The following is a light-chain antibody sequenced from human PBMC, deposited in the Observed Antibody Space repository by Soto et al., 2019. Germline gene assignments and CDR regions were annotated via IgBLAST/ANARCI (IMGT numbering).Light chain of an antibody. V-gene: IGLV2-23*01. J-gene: IGLJ3*02. Sequence: QSALTQPASVSGSPGQSITISCTGTSNDVGSFALVSWYQHHPGKAPKLMIYEGSRRPSGVSYRFSASKSGNTASLTISGLQAEDEADYYCCSYAGSTAWVFGGGTKVTVL. CDR3: CSYAGSTAWV. CDR1: SNDVGSFAL. CDR2: EGS.